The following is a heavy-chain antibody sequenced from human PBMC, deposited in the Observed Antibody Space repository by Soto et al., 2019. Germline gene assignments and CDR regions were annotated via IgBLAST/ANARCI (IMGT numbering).Heavy chain of an antibody. CDR1: GGSISSSSYY. Sequence: QLQLQESGPGLVKPSETLSLTCTVSGGSISSSSYYWGWIRQPPGKGLEWIGGIYYSGSTYYNPSLKSRVTISVDTSKNQFSLKLSSVTAADTAVYYCAILWLKLGAFDIWGQGTMVTVSS. CDR3: AILWLKLGAFDI. J-gene: IGHJ3*02. CDR2: IYYSGST. D-gene: IGHD5-18*01. V-gene: IGHV4-39*01.